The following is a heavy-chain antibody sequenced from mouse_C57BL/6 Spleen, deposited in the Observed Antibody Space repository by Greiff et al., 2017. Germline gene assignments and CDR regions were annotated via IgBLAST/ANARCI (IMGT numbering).Heavy chain of an antibody. CDR3: ARYATVVAPYAMDY. CDR2: IDPSDSYT. Sequence: QVQLQQPGAELVMPGASVKLSCKASGYTFTSYWMHWVKQRPGQGLEWIGEIDPSDSYTNYNQKFKGKSTLTVEKSSSTAYMQLSSLTSEDSAVYYCARYATVVAPYAMDYWGQGTSVTVSS. CDR1: GYTFTSYW. D-gene: IGHD1-1*01. J-gene: IGHJ4*01. V-gene: IGHV1-69*01.